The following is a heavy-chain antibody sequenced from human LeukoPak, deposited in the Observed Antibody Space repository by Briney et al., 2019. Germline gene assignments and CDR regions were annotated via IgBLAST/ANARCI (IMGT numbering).Heavy chain of an antibody. D-gene: IGHD3-16*02. V-gene: IGHV3-23*01. Sequence: PGGSLRLSPAPSGFTFTSYAMSWVPQAPGKGLEWVSAISGSGGSTYYADSVKGRFTISRDNSKNTLYLQMNSLRAEDTAVYYCAPAVRDYWGQGTLVTVSS. J-gene: IGHJ4*02. CDR2: ISGSGGST. CDR3: APAVRDY. CDR1: GFTFTSYA.